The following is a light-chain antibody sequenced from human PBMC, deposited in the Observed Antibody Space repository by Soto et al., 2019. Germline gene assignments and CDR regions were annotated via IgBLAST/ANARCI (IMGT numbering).Light chain of an antibody. Sequence: EIVLTQFPATLSLSPGERATLSCRASQSVSSHLAWYQQKPGQAPRLLIYAASIRATGIPARFSGSGSGTDFTLTIGSLEPEDFAVYYCQQRSNWLTFGGGTKVEIK. V-gene: IGKV3-11*01. CDR1: QSVSSH. J-gene: IGKJ4*01. CDR3: QQRSNWLT. CDR2: AAS.